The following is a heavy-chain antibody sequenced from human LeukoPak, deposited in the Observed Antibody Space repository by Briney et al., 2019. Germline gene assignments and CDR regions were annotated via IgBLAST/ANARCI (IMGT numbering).Heavy chain of an antibody. CDR1: GFTFSSYS. J-gene: IGHJ5*02. D-gene: IGHD1-26*01. CDR2: ISTSSTYI. Sequence: GGSLRLSCEASGFTFSSYSMNWVRQAPGKGLEWISSISTSSTYIYYADSVKGRFTISRDSAKNSLYLQMNSLRAEDTAVYYCARDPVHSGSNGVWFDPWGQGTLVTVSS. V-gene: IGHV3-21*01. CDR3: ARDPVHSGSNGVWFDP.